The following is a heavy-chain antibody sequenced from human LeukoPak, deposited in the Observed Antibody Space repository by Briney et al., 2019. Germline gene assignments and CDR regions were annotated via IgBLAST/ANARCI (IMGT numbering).Heavy chain of an antibody. CDR2: ISYDGSNK. CDR3: AKDRYSGSYSPGDY. V-gene: IGHV3-30*18. CDR1: GFTFSSYG. Sequence: GGSLRLSCAASGFTFSSYGMHWVRQAPGKGLEWVAVISYDGSNKNYADSVKGRFTISRDNSKNTLYLQMNSLRADDTAVYYCAKDRYSGSYSPGDYWGQGTLVTVSS. D-gene: IGHD1-26*01. J-gene: IGHJ4*02.